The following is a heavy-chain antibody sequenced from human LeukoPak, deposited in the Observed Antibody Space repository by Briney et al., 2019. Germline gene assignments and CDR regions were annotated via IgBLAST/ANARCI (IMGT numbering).Heavy chain of an antibody. Sequence: PGGSLRLSCAASGFTFDDYAMHWVRQAPGKGLEWVSGISWNSGSIGYADSVKGRFTISRDNAKNSLYLQMNSLRAEDTALYYCARLPGGYCSSTSCHDYWGQGTLVTVSS. D-gene: IGHD2-2*01. CDR3: ARLPGGYCSSTSCHDY. CDR1: GFTFDDYA. CDR2: ISWNSGSI. V-gene: IGHV3-9*01. J-gene: IGHJ4*02.